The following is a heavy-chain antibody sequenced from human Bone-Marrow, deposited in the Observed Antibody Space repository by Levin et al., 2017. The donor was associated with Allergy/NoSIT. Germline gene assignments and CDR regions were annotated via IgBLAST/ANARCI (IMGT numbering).Heavy chain of an antibody. D-gene: IGHD2-8*02. V-gene: IGHV3-30*03. CDR2: ISYDGNKK. J-gene: IGHJ3*02. CDR1: GFTFRSYG. CDR3: EVAYDALNI. Sequence: GGSLRLSCAASGFTFRSYGMHWVRQAPGKGLEWVAVISYDGNKKYYADSVKGRFTISRDDSKNTVFLQMNSLRPEDTALYYCEVAYDALNIWGQGTMVTVSS.